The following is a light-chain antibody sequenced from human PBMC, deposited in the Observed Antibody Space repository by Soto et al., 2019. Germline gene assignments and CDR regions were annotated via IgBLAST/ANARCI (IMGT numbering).Light chain of an antibody. J-gene: IGLJ1*01. Sequence: QSALTQPRSVSGSPGQSVTISCTGTSSDVGGYNYVSWYQQHPGKAPKLIIYDVRKRPSGVPDRFSGSKSGNTASLTISGLLPEDEADYYGCSYSGNYTSSYVFGPGTKVTVL. V-gene: IGLV2-11*01. CDR2: DVR. CDR3: CSYSGNYTSSYV. CDR1: SSDVGGYNY.